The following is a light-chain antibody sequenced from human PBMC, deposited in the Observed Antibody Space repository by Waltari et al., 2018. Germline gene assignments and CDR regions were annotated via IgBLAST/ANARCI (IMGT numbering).Light chain of an antibody. CDR2: AAS. CDR1: QGISSY. CDR3: QQVNGYPLT. V-gene: IGKV1-9*01. J-gene: IGKJ4*01. Sequence: DIQLTQSPSFLSASVGDSVTITCRASQGISSYLVWYQQKPGKAPKVLISAASTLQTGVPSRFSGSGSGTEFTLTINSLQPEDFATYYCQQVNGYPLTFGGGTKVEIK.